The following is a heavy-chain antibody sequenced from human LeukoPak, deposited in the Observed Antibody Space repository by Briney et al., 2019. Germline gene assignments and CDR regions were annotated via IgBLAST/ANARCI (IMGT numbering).Heavy chain of an antibody. J-gene: IGHJ3*02. CDR2: IKSDGSST. CDR3: ARAKFDSSRYYYRGFDI. D-gene: IGHD3-22*01. CDR1: GFTFSTSW. Sequence: GGSLRLSCAASGFTFSTSWMYWVRQAPGKGLVWVSRIKSDGSSTSYADSVKGRFTISRDNAKNTLYLQMNSLRAEDTAVYYCARAKFDSSRYYYRGFDIWGQGTMVTVSS. V-gene: IGHV3-74*01.